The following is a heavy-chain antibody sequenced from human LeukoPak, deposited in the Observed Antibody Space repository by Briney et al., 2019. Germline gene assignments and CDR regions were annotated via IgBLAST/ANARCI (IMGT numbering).Heavy chain of an antibody. CDR2: IYSGGST. J-gene: IGHJ2*01. CDR1: GFTVSSNY. D-gene: IGHD4-23*01. Sequence: PGGSLRLSCAASGFTVSSNYMSWVRQAPGKGLEWVSVIYSGGSTYYADSVKGRFTISRDNSKSTLYLQMNSLRAEDTAVYYCARVPNYGGSDWYFDLWGRGTLVTVSS. CDR3: ARVPNYGGSDWYFDL. V-gene: IGHV3-53*01.